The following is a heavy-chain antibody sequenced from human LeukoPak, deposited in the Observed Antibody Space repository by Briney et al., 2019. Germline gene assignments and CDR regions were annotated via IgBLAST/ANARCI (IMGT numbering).Heavy chain of an antibody. V-gene: IGHV1-18*01. CDR1: RYTFTSYG. D-gene: IGHD1-26*01. CDR2: ISAYNGNT. J-gene: IGHJ4*02. Sequence: ASVKVSCKASRYTFTSYGIGWVRQAPGQGLEWMGWISAYNGNTNYAQKLQGRVTMTTDTSTSTAYMELRSLRSDDTAVYYCARDLLSGSYYGGTDYWGQGTLVTVSS. CDR3: ARDLLSGSYYGGTDY.